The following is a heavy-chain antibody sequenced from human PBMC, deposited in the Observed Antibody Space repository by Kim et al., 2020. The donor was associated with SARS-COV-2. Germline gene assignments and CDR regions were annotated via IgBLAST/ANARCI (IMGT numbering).Heavy chain of an antibody. CDR2: SYI. J-gene: IGHJ4*02. D-gene: IGHD3-22*01. V-gene: IGHV3-21*01. CDR3: ASDYDSSVY. Sequence: SYIYYADSVKGRFTISRDNAKNSLYLQMNGLRAEDTAVYYCASDYDSSVYWGQGTLVTVSS.